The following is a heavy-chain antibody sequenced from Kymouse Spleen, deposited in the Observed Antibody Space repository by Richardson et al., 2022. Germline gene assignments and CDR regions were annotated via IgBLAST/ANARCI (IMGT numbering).Heavy chain of an antibody. V-gene: IGHV3-74*01. CDR2: INSDGSST. D-gene: IGHD1-7*01. Sequence: EVQLVESGGGLVQPGGSLRLSCAASGFTFSSYWMHWVRQAPGKGLVWVSRINSDGSSTSYADSVKGRFTISRDNAKNTLYLQMNSLRAEDTAVYYCARE*V*LELLYYFDYWGQGTLVTVSS. CDR3: ARE*V*LELLYYFDY. CDR1: GFTFSSYW. J-gene: IGHJ4*02.